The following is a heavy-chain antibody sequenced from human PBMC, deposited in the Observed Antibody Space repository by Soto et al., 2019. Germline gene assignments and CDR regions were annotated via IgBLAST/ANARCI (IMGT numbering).Heavy chain of an antibody. J-gene: IGHJ5*02. CDR1: GGSFIGYY. CDR3: ARVQRHLAARPPLRRDWFDP. D-gene: IGHD6-6*01. Sequence: PSETLSLTCAVYGGSFIGYYWSWIRQPPGKGLEWIGEINHSGSTNYNPSLKSRVTISVDTSKNQFSLKLSSVTAADTAVYYCARVQRHLAARPPLRRDWFDPWGQGTLVTVSS. CDR2: INHSGST. V-gene: IGHV4-34*01.